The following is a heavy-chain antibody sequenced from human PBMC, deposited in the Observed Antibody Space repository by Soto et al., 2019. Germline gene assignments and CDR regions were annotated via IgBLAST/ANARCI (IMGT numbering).Heavy chain of an antibody. CDR2: IGHYNGNT. J-gene: IGHJ2*01. CDR3: ARCYCTVGSCYTCWHFDL. CDR1: GYTFADYG. D-gene: IGHD2-15*01. Sequence: QAQLVQSGAEVKKPGASVKVSCQAGGYTFADYGIIWVRQAPGQGLEWVGWIGHYNGNTNYAQNLQDRVTMTTDTSTKSAYLELRSLRSCDTALYYCARCYCTVGSCYTCWHFDLWGRGTLLSVSS. V-gene: IGHV1-18*01.